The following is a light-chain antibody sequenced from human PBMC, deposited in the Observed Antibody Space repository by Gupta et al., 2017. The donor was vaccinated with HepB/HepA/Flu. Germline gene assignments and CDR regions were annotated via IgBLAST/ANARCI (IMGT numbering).Light chain of an antibody. J-gene: IGLJ2*01. CDR2: QDT. Sequence: SSEVTQSPSVSVSPGQTASLTCSGDKLGDKYASWYQQRPGQSPVLVIYQDTKRPSGIPERFSASNSGNTATLTIRGTQAMDEDDYYCQAWDSGAAVFGGGTKLTVL. CDR1: KLGDKY. CDR3: QAWDSGAAV. V-gene: IGLV3-1*01.